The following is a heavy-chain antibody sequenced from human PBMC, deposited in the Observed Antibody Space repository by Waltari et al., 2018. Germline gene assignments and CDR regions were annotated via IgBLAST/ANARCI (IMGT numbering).Heavy chain of an antibody. Sequence: QLQLQESGPGLVKPSETLSLTCTVSGGSISSSSYYWGWIRQPPGKGLEWIGSIYYSGSTYYNPSLKSRVTISVDTSKNQFSLKLSSVTAADTAVYYCARLVTPYSGSYLDFDYWGQGNLVTVSS. CDR3: ARLVTPYSGSYLDFDY. V-gene: IGHV4-39*01. CDR1: GGSISSSSYY. J-gene: IGHJ4*02. D-gene: IGHD1-26*01. CDR2: IYYSGST.